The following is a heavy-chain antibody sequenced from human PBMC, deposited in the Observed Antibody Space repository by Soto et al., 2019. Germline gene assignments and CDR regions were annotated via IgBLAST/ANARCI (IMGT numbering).Heavy chain of an antibody. V-gene: IGHV3-30-3*01. CDR2: ISYDGSNK. J-gene: IGHJ6*02. D-gene: IGHD4-4*01. CDR1: GFTFISYA. Sequence: QPGGSLRLSCAASGFTFISYAMHWVRQAPGKGLEWVAVISYDGSNKYYADSVKGRFTISRDNSKNTLYLQMNSLRAEDTAVYYCARGGYSNYVPYYYYGMDVWGQGTTVTVSS. CDR3: ARGGYSNYVPYYYYGMDV.